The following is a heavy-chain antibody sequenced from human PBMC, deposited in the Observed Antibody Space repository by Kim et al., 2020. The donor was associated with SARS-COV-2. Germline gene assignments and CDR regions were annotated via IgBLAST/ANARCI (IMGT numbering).Heavy chain of an antibody. Sequence: GGSLRLSCAASGFTFSDYYMSWIRQAPGKGLEWVSYISSSGSTIYYADSVKGRFTISRDNAKNSLYLQMNSLRAEDTAVYYCARALSSGYQAYFQHWGQGTLVTVSS. J-gene: IGHJ1*01. CDR2: ISSSGSTI. D-gene: IGHD3-22*01. V-gene: IGHV3-11*01. CDR1: GFTFSDYY. CDR3: ARALSSGYQAYFQH.